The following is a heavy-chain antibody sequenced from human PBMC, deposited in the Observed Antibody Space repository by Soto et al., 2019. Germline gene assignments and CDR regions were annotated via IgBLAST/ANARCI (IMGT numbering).Heavy chain of an antibody. CDR1: GYPVTAYY. J-gene: IGHJ3*02. V-gene: IGHV1-2*02. CDR3: ARGGGVGVAGSAAFEM. CDR2: INPATGAA. D-gene: IGHD3-3*01. Sequence: QLHLVQSGAVVKKPGASVTVSCSASGYPVTAYYMHWVRQAPGRGLEWMGGINPATGAAKYTQTFQGRVTMTRDTSTRTVFIELSGLTSEDTAVFYWARGGGVGVAGSAAFEMWGQGTLVTVSS.